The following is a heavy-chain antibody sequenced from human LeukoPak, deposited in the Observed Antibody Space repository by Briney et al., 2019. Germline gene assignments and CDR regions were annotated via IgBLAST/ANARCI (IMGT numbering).Heavy chain of an antibody. CDR3: ASSRGWARAPGKRSASTNFQH. V-gene: IGHV1-2*02. J-gene: IGHJ1*01. D-gene: IGHD6-19*01. CDR2: INPNSGGT. CDR1: GYTFTGYF. Sequence: ASVKVSCKAFGYTFTGYFMHWVRQAPGQGLEWMGWINPNSGGTNYAQKFQGRVTMTRDTSISTAYMELSRLRSDDTAVYYCASSRGWARAPGKRSASTNFQHWGQGTLVTVSS.